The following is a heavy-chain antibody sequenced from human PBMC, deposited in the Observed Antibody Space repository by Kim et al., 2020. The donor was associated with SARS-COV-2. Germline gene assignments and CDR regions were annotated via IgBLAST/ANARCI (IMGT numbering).Heavy chain of an antibody. CDR2: IFSTGYT. J-gene: IGHJ6*02. D-gene: IGHD3-10*01. CDR1: GGSINNYY. V-gene: IGHV4-59*08. Sequence: SETLSLTCTVSGGSINNYYWSWIRQPPGKGLEWIGYIFSTGYTKYDPSLESRVTMSVDSSKNRFSLKLTSVTAADTAVYYCARHPNIGVIRYGFDLWGRGTTVTVSS. CDR3: ARHPNIGVIRYGFDL.